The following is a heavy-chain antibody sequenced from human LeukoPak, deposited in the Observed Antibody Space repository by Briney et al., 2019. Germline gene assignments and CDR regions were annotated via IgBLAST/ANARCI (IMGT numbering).Heavy chain of an antibody. CDR2: ISGSGGNT. CDR1: GFTFSSYA. CDR3: ANLEGMATIGRFVSGKY. Sequence: GGSLRPSCAASGFTFSSYAMSWVRQAPGKGLEWVSGISGSGGNTYYADSVKGRFTITRDNSKNTLYLQINSLRVEDSAVYYCANLEGMATIGRFVSGKYWGLGTLVTVSS. J-gene: IGHJ4*02. D-gene: IGHD5-24*01. V-gene: IGHV3-23*01.